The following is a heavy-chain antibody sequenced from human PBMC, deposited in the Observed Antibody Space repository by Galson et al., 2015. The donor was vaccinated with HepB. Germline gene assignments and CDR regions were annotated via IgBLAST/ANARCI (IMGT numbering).Heavy chain of an antibody. CDR1: GYSFTSYG. CDR3: ARDLAAETTDAFDI. Sequence: SVKVSCKASGYSFTSYGVTWVRQAPGQGLQWMGWISGYNGRAIYAQEFQDRVTLTTGTSTTTASMEVRRLTSDDTAIYYCARDLAAETTDAFDIWGQGTMVIVSS. CDR2: ISGYNGRA. V-gene: IGHV1-18*01. D-gene: IGHD6-13*01. J-gene: IGHJ3*02.